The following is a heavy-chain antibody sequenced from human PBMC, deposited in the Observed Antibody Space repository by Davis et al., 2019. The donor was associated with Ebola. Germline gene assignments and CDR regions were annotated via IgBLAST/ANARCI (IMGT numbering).Heavy chain of an antibody. CDR1: GGSFNFYS. J-gene: IGHJ5*02. D-gene: IGHD3-10*01. V-gene: IGHV4-34*01. CDR2: INHTGET. Sequence: SETLSLTCTVSGGSFNFYSWPWIRQSPGERLEWIGDINHTGETHYNPSLRRRVIISVDKSKEEFSLQVTSVTAADTAIYYCARGSPWFGVVDVLRGFDTWGQGSLVTVSS. CDR3: ARGSPWFGVVDVLRGFDT.